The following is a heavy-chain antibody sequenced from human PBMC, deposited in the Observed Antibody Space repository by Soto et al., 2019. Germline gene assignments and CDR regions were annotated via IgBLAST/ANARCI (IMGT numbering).Heavy chain of an antibody. CDR2: ISAYNGNT. J-gene: IGHJ4*02. CDR1: CYTFTSYG. V-gene: IGHV1-18*01. CDR3: ARVDLGSYYDSSGYYPNFDY. D-gene: IGHD3-22*01. Sequence: SVKVSFKASCYTFTSYGISWVRQAPGQGLEWMGWISAYNGNTNYAQKLQGRVTMTTDTSTSTAYMELRSLRSDDTAVYYCARVDLGSYYDSSGYYPNFDYWGQGTLVTVSS.